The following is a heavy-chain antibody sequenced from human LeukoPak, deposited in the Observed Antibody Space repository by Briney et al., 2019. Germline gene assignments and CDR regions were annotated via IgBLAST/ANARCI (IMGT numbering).Heavy chain of an antibody. CDR1: GYSLISYY. J-gene: IGHJ4*02. Sequence: ASVKVSCKASGYSLISYYVHWVRQAPGQGLEWLGTINPSGGNTKYAQKFQGRVSLTRNTSTSTVYLELNNLRSEDTADYFCARGAQTAVVGSLVDYWGQGTLVTVSS. D-gene: IGHD3-10*01. V-gene: IGHV1-46*01. CDR3: ARGAQTAVVGSLVDY. CDR2: INPSGGNT.